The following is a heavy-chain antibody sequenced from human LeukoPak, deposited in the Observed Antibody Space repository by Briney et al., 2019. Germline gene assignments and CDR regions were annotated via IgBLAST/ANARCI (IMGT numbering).Heavy chain of an antibody. V-gene: IGHV5-51*01. CDR1: GSSFTSYW. CDR2: IYPGDSDT. J-gene: IGHJ4*02. Sequence: GASLQISCEGSGSSFTSYWSGGGRQVSGKGLEWMGIIYPGDSDTRSRPSFESQDTISADKSISTAYLQWSSLKSADTAMYYCARHYDSRFDYWGQGTLVTVSS. D-gene: IGHD3-22*01. CDR3: ARHYDSRFDY.